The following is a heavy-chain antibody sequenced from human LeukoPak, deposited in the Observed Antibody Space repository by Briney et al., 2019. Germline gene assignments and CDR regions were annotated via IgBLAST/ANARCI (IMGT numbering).Heavy chain of an antibody. CDR1: GGTFSSYA. D-gene: IGHD1-26*01. Sequence: ASVKVSCKASGGTFSSYAISWVRQAPGQGLEWMGIINPSGGSTSYAQKFQGRVTMTRDTSTSTVYMELSSLRSEDTAVYYCARGGSYARIDYWGQGTLVTVSS. CDR3: ARGGSYARIDY. V-gene: IGHV1-46*01. CDR2: INPSGGST. J-gene: IGHJ4*02.